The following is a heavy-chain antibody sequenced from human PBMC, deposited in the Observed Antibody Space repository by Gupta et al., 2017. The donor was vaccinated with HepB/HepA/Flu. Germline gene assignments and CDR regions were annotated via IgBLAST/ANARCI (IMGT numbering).Heavy chain of an antibody. Sequence: QVQLVHSGAEVKKAGASVKVSCKASGYTFTGSYVQWVRQAPGQGLEWMGWINPNSGGTNYAQKFQGRVTMTRDTSISTAYMELSRLRSDDTAVYYCARDRELKREWELPGENWFDPWGQGTLVTVSS. CDR1: GYTFTGSY. V-gene: IGHV1-2*02. CDR2: INPNSGGT. CDR3: ARDRELKREWELPGENWFDP. J-gene: IGHJ5*02. D-gene: IGHD1-26*01.